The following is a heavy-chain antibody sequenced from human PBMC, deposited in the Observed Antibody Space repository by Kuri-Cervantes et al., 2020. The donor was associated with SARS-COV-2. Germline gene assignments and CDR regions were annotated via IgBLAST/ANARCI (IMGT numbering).Heavy chain of an antibody. V-gene: IGHV1-8*01. CDR2: MNPTSGKT. Sequence: ASVKVSCKTSGYTFTSEDINWVRQATGQGLEWMGWMNPTSGKTGYAQEFQGRVTMTRDTSISTAYMELSCLRSEDTAVYYCARGYYYGSGRSAPYYYYYMDVWGKGTTVTVSS. CDR3: ARGYYYGSGRSAPYYYYYMDV. CDR1: GYTFTSED. D-gene: IGHD3-10*01. J-gene: IGHJ6*03.